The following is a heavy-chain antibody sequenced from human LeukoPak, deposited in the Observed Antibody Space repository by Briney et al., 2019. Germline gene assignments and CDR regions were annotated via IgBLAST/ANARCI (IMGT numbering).Heavy chain of an antibody. V-gene: IGHV1-69*06. CDR3: ARGYYDSSGYLAFGY. CDR1: GGTFSSYA. Sequence: SVKVSCKAPGGTFSSYAISWVRQAPGQGLEWMGGIIPIFGTANYAQKFQGRVTITADKSTSTAYMELSSLRSEDTAVYYCARGYYDSSGYLAFGYWGQGTLVTVSS. J-gene: IGHJ4*02. CDR2: IIPIFGTA. D-gene: IGHD3-22*01.